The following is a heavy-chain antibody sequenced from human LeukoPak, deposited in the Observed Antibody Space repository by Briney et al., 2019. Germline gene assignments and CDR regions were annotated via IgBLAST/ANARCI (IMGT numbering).Heavy chain of an antibody. CDR2: TYYRSKWYN. Sequence: SQTLSLTCAISGDSVSSNSAAWNWIRQSPSRGLEWLVRTYYRSKWYNDYAVSVKSRITINPDTSKNQFSLQLNSVTPEDTAVYYCARALVTMVRGVIMLAFDYWGQGTLVTVSS. D-gene: IGHD3-10*01. CDR3: ARALVTMVRGVIMLAFDY. J-gene: IGHJ4*02. CDR1: GDSVSSNSAA. V-gene: IGHV6-1*01.